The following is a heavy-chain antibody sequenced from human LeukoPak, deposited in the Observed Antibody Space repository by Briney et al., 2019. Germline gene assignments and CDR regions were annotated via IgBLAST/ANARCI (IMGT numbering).Heavy chain of an antibody. Sequence: ASVKVSCKASGYTFTSYDINWVRQATGQGLEWMGWMNPNSGNTGYAQKFQGRVTMTRNTSISTAYMELSSLRSEDTAVYYCASGGRYCSSTSSYIWFDPWGPGTLVTVSS. D-gene: IGHD2-2*02. CDR2: MNPNSGNT. CDR1: GYTFTSYD. J-gene: IGHJ5*02. CDR3: ASGGRYCSSTSSYIWFDP. V-gene: IGHV1-8*01.